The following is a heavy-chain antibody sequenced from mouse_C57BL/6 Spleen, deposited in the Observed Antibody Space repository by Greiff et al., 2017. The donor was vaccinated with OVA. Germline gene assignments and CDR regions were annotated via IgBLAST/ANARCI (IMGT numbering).Heavy chain of an antibody. J-gene: IGHJ4*01. CDR3: ARDSNLDYYAMGY. D-gene: IGHD2-5*01. CDR1: GYSITSGYY. V-gene: IGHV3-6*01. CDR2: ISYDGSN. Sequence: EVKLQESGPGLVKPSQSLSLTCSVSGYSITSGYYWNWIRQFPGNKLEWMGYISYDGSNNYNPSLKNRISITRDTSKNQIFLKLNSVTTEDTATYYCARDSNLDYYAMGYWGQGTSVTVSS.